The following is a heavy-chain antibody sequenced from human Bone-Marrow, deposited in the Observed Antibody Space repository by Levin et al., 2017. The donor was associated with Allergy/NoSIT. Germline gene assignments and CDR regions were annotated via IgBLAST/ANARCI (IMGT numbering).Heavy chain of an antibody. Sequence: QTLSLTCTFSGFSLSTSGMCVSWIRQPPGKALEWLALIDWDDDKYYSTSLKTRLTISKDTSKNQVVLTMTNMDPVDTATYYCARTRYSGSYVNFDYWGQGTLVTVSS. D-gene: IGHD1-26*01. CDR2: IDWDDDK. CDR3: ARTRYSGSYVNFDY. CDR1: GFSLSTSGMC. J-gene: IGHJ4*02. V-gene: IGHV2-70*01.